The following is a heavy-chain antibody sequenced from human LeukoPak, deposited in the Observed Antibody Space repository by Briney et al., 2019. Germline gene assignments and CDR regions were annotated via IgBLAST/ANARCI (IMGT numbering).Heavy chain of an antibody. D-gene: IGHD4-17*01. J-gene: IGHJ6*02. Sequence: GRSLRLSCAASGFTFSSYGMHWVRQAPGKGLEWVAVIWYDGSNKYYADSVKGRFTISRDNSKNTLYLQMNSLRAEDTAVYYCARVGGDYGPYYYYYGMDVWGQGTTVTVSS. CDR2: IWYDGSNK. CDR3: ARVGGDYGPYYYYYGMDV. V-gene: IGHV3-33*01. CDR1: GFTFSSYG.